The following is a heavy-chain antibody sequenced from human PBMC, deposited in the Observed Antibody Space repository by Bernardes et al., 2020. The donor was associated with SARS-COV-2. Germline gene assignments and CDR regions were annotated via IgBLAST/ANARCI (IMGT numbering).Heavy chain of an antibody. CDR3: AVRISGCVY. V-gene: IGHV3-66*01. Sequence: GGSLRLSCAASGFTVTKNYMSWVRQAPGQGLEWVSHIYDGGRPYYADSAKGRFAISRDNSKNTFNLQVNNLRAEDTGVYYCAVRISGCVYWGKGTLLTVSS. CDR2: IYDGGRP. D-gene: IGHD2-8*01. J-gene: IGHJ4*02. CDR1: GFTVTKNY.